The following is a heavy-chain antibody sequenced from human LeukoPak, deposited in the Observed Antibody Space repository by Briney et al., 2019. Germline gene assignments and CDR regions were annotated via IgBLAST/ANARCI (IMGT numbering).Heavy chain of an antibody. Sequence: SETLSLTCAVCGGSFSGYYWSWIRQPPGKGLEWIGEINHSGSTNYNPSLKSRVTISVDTSKNQFSLKLSSVTAADTAVYYCARQAGRDGYGGNWFDPWGQGTLVTVSS. CDR1: GGSFSGYY. CDR2: INHSGST. V-gene: IGHV4-34*01. J-gene: IGHJ5*02. CDR3: ARQAGRDGYGGNWFDP. D-gene: IGHD5-24*01.